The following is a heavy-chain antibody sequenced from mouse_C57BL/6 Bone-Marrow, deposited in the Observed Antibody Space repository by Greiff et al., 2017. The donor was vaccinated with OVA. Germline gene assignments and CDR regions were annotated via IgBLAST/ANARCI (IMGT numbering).Heavy chain of an antibody. D-gene: IGHD1-1*01. V-gene: IGHV1-15*01. CDR1: GYTFSGYE. CDR2: IDPETGGT. CDR3: TSTLYCGTPYYFYY. J-gene: IGHJ2*01. Sequence: VQLKQSGAELVRPGASVKLSCKASGYTFSGYEMHWVKQTPVNGLEWIGAIDPETGGTAYNEKLKGKAILTADKSYSTAYMELLSLTSEDSAVYYCTSTLYCGTPYYFYYWGQGTTLTVSS.